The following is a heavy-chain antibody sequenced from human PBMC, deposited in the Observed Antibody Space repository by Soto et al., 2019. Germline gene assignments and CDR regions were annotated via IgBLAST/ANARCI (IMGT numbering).Heavy chain of an antibody. Sequence: ETLSLTCPVSGGSISSYYWSWIRQPPGKGLEWIGYIYYSGSTNYNPSLKSRVTISVDTSKNQFSLKLSSVTAADTAVYYCARGRRISDMVTKKHLYYFDYWGQGTLVTV. V-gene: IGHV4-59*01. CDR3: ARGRRISDMVTKKHLYYFDY. J-gene: IGHJ4*02. CDR2: IYYSGST. CDR1: GGSISSYY. D-gene: IGHD5-18*01.